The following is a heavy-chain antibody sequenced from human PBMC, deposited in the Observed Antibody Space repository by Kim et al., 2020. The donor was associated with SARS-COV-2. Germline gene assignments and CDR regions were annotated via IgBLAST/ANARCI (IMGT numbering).Heavy chain of an antibody. V-gene: IGHV3-23*03. CDR1: GFTFSSYA. Sequence: GGSLRLSCAASGFTFSSYAMSWVRQAPGKGLEWVSVIYSGGSSTYYADSVKGRFTISRDNSKNTLYLQMNSLRAEDTAVYYCAKNAGKYSSSWFDYWGQGTLVTVSS. D-gene: IGHD6-13*01. CDR3: AKNAGKYSSSWFDY. J-gene: IGHJ4*02. CDR2: IYSGGSST.